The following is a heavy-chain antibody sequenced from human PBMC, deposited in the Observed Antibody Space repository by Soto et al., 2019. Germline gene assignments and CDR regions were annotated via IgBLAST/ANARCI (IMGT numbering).Heavy chain of an antibody. V-gene: IGHV1-2*04. J-gene: IGHJ6*02. Sequence: ASVKVSCKASGYTFTGYYMHWVRQAPGQGLEWMGWINPNSGGTNYAQKFQGWVTMTRDTSISTAYMELRSLRSDDTAVYYCARAELERGEVGYFGMDVWGQGTTVTVSS. CDR1: GYTFTGYY. CDR3: ARAELERGEVGYFGMDV. D-gene: IGHD1-1*01. CDR2: INPNSGGT.